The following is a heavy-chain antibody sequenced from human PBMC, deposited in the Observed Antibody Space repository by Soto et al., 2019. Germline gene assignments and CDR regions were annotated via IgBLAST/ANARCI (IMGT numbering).Heavy chain of an antibody. Sequence: GGPLTLSCPVSVFPFSSSGMHWVRRAPGNGLEWVAVISYDGSNKYYADSVKGRFTISRDNSKNTLYLQRNSLRAEDTAVYYCARGSSRGWFGELFFRPAMDVWGQGTTVTVSS. CDR1: VFPFSSSG. CDR2: ISYDGSNK. V-gene: IGHV3-30-3*01. J-gene: IGHJ6*02. CDR3: ARGSSRGWFGELFFRPAMDV. D-gene: IGHD3-10*01.